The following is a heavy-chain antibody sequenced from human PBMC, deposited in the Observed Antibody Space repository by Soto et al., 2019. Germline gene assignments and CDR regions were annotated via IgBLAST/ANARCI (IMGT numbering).Heavy chain of an antibody. V-gene: IGHV3-15*01. D-gene: IGHD6-19*01. J-gene: IGHJ3*02. CDR3: TTGGPQQWLGAFDI. Sequence: GGSLRLSCAASGFTFSNAWMSWVRQAPGKGLEWVGRIKSKTDGGTTDYAAPVKGRFTISRDDSKNTLYLQMNSLKTEDTAVYYCTTGGPQQWLGAFDIWGQGTMVTVSS. CDR1: GFTFSNAW. CDR2: IKSKTDGGTT.